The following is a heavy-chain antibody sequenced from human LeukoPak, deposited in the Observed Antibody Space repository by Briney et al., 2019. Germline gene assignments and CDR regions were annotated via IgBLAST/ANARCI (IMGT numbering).Heavy chain of an antibody. Sequence: SETLSLTCTVSGGSISSDNYYWSWIRQPAGKGLEWIGRIYTTGSTDYNPSLKSRVTISVDTSQNQVSLRLSAVTAADTAVYYCARGGSLDYWGQGTLVSVSS. CDR1: GGSISSDNYY. J-gene: IGHJ4*02. CDR3: ARGGSLDY. D-gene: IGHD3-16*01. V-gene: IGHV4-61*02. CDR2: IYTTGST.